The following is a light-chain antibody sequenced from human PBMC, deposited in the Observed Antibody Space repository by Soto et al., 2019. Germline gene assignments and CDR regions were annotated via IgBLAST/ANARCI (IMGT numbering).Light chain of an antibody. CDR3: QQHGSSPPSWT. J-gene: IGKJ1*01. CDR1: QSLSSSY. CDR2: GAS. Sequence: ETVLTQSPGTLSLSPGERATLFCRASQSLSSSYLAWYQQKPGQAPRLLIYGASSRATGIPDRFSGSGSGTDFTLTISRLEPEDFAVYYCQQHGSSPPSWTFGQGTKVEIK. V-gene: IGKV3-20*01.